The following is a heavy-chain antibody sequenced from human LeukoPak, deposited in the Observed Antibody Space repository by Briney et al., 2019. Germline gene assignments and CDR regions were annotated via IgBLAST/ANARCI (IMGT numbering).Heavy chain of an antibody. J-gene: IGHJ4*02. CDR2: IYYSGST. CDR1: GGSISSYY. Sequence: SETLSLTCTVPGGSISSYYWSWIRQPPGKGLEWIGYIYYSGSTNYNPSLKSRVTISVDTSKNQFSLKLSSVTAADTAVYYCARVGSYGDYGYWGQGTLVTVSS. D-gene: IGHD4-17*01. V-gene: IGHV4-59*01. CDR3: ARVGSYGDYGY.